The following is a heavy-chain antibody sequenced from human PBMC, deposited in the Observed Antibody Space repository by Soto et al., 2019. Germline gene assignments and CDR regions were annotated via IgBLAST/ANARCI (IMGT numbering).Heavy chain of an antibody. CDR1: GYTFTSYD. D-gene: IGHD5-12*01. V-gene: IGHV1-8*01. CDR2: MNHNSGNT. J-gene: IGHJ5*02. Sequence: QVLLVQSGAEVKKPAASVKVSCKAAGYTFTSYDINWVRQATGQGRERMGWMNHNSGNTGYAQKFQGRVTMTRNTSISTAYMELGSLRSEDTAVYYCARVGYDYRASGHWFDPWGQGTLVTVSS. CDR3: ARVGYDYRASGHWFDP.